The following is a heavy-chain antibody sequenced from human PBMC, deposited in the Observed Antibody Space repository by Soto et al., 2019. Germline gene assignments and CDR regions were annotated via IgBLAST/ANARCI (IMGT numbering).Heavy chain of an antibody. D-gene: IGHD6-6*01. CDR2: IYYTGST. V-gene: IGHV4-61*01. Sequence: QVQLQESGPGLVKPSETLSLTCTVSGGSVSSGSYCWSWIRQPPGKGLEWIGYIYYTGSTNYNPSLKSRVTILVDTSKNQFSLKLSSVTAADTAVYYCARDPGITARPDAFDIWGQGTMVTVSS. CDR1: GGSVSSGSYC. J-gene: IGHJ3*02. CDR3: ARDPGITARPDAFDI.